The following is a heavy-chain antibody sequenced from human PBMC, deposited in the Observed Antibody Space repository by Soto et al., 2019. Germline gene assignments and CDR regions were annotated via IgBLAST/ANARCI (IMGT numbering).Heavy chain of an antibody. V-gene: IGHV4-31*03. D-gene: IGHD4-17*01. CDR3: ARDPTVSFYYYYGMDV. CDR1: GGSISSGGYY. J-gene: IGHJ6*02. Sequence: PSETLSLTCTVSGGSISSGGYYWSWIRQHPGKGLERIGYIYYSGSTYYNPSLKSRVTISVDTSKNQFSLKMSSLTVANPTLYYCARDPTVSFYYYYGMDVCGQGTKVTV. CDR2: IYYSGST.